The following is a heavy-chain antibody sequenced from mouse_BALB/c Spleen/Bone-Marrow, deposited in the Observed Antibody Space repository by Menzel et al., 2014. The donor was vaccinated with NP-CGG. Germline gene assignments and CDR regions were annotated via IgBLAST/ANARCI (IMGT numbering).Heavy chain of an antibody. CDR2: ISSGGGST. CDR3: ARHMIRGFAY. D-gene: IGHD2-4*01. V-gene: IGHV5-12-1*01. Sequence: EVQLVETGGSLVKPGGSLKLSCAASGFAFSSYDMSWVRQTPEKRLEWVAYISSGGGSTYYSDTVKGRFTISRDNAKNTLYLEMSSLKSEDTAMYYCARHMIRGFAYWGQGTLVTVSA. CDR1: GFAFSSYD. J-gene: IGHJ3*01.